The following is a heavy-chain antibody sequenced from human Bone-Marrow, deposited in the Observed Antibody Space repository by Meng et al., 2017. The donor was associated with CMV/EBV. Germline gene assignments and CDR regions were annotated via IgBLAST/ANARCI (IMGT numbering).Heavy chain of an antibody. D-gene: IGHD1-1*01. CDR2: ISSSSSTI. J-gene: IGHJ4*02. CDR1: GFTFSSYS. V-gene: IGHV3-48*04. Sequence: GESLKISCAASGFTFSSYSMNWVRQAPGKGLEWVSYISSSSSTIYYADSVKGRFTISRDNAKNSLYLQMNSLRAEDSAVYYCARDSRRTDWGQGTLVTVSS. CDR3: ARDSRRTD.